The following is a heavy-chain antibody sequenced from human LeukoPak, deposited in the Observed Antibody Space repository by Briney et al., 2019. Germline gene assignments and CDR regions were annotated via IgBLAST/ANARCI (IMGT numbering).Heavy chain of an antibody. CDR3: PGLGLEAAY. CDR1: GFAHRRLD. J-gene: IGHJ4*02. D-gene: IGHD6-25*01. CDR2: VSGSGGSV. V-gene: IGHV3-48*03. Sequence: PGGSLRLSCGSSGFAHRRLDMHCVRQTPGKGLEWLSYVSGSGGSVSYADSVRGRFTISIDNTENSLYLQMNSLRPEDSSLFYGPGLGLEAAYWGLGTLVTVSS.